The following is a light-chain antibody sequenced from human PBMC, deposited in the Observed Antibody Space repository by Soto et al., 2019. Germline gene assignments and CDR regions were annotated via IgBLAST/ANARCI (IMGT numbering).Light chain of an antibody. Sequence: VITQYPATLSVSPGQRATLSCRASQSLSGNYLAWYQQQPGRAPRVLIYRASIRATGMSDRFGGSGSGTDLILTISRLEPEDFAVYYCQHYGASPWTFGQGTEVDIK. CDR2: RAS. V-gene: IGKV3-20*01. CDR3: QHYGASPWT. J-gene: IGKJ1*01. CDR1: QSLSGNY.